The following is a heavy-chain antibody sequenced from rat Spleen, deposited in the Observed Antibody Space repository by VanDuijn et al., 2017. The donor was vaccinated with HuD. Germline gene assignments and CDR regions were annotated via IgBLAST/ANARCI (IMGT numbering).Heavy chain of an antibody. J-gene: IGHJ1*01. D-gene: IGHD2-5*01. V-gene: IGHV5-7*01. CDR3: ARAGYLRDWYFDF. CDR1: GFTFSDCY. CDR2: ISHDESST. Sequence: EVQLVESGGGLVQPGRSLKLSCAASGFTFSDCYMAWVRQAPTKGLEWVATISHDESSTYYRDSVKGRFTISRDNIRDTLYLQMDNLRSEDTATYYCARAGYLRDWYFDFWGPGTMVTVSS.